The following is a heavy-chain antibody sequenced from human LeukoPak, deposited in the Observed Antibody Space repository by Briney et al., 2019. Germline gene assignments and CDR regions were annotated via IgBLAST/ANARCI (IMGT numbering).Heavy chain of an antibody. V-gene: IGHV3-23*01. Sequence: PGGSLRLSCAASGFSFSNFGMSWVRQAPGKGLEWVSAIFGSGLITYYADSVKGRFIISRDNSQNRLFLQVNSLRVEDTAVYYCAKGRGEFASAPDPWGQGAMVTVS. D-gene: IGHD6-25*01. CDR3: AKGRGEFASAPDP. CDR2: IFGSGLIT. J-gene: IGHJ5*02. CDR1: GFSFSNFG.